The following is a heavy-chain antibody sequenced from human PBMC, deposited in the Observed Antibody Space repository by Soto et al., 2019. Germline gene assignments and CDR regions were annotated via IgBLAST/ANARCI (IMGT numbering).Heavy chain of an antibody. CDR3: ATNYYDGSGHYFIFEH. V-gene: IGHV1-69*01. Sequence: QVQLVQSGAEVKKPGSSVKVSCKASGRTFNKYAISWVRQAPGIGFEWLGVIIPIGGTPEHAQKFQGRVTISADESTNTAYMELSSLRSEDTAVYYCATNYYDGSGHYFIFEHWGQGTLVTVSS. D-gene: IGHD3-22*01. J-gene: IGHJ4*02. CDR1: GRTFNKYA. CDR2: IIPIGGTP.